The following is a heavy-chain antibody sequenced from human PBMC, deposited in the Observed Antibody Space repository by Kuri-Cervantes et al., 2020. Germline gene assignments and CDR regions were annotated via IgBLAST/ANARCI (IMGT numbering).Heavy chain of an antibody. D-gene: IGHD4-11*01. CDR1: GFTVSSNY. J-gene: IGHJ4*02. CDR2: IYSGGST. Sequence: GGSLRLSCAAPGFTVSSNYMSWVRQAPGKGLDWVSVIYSGGSTYYADSVKGRFTISRDNYKNTLYLQMNSLRAEDTAVYYCARDYSNPNDFDYWGQGTLVTVSS. CDR3: ARDYSNPNDFDY. V-gene: IGHV3-53*01.